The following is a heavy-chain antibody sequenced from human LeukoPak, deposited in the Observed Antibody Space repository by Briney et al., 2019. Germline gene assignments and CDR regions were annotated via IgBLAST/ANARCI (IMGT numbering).Heavy chain of an antibody. J-gene: IGHJ4*02. V-gene: IGHV3-7*01. CDR2: IKQDGSEK. D-gene: IGHD3-9*01. CDR3: AREFSLLRYFDWLPYGYYFDY. CDR1: GFTFSSYW. Sequence: GGSLRLSCAASGFTFSSYWMSWVRQAPGKGLEWVANIKQDGSEKYYVDSVKGRFTISRDNAKNSLYLQMNSLRAEDTAVYYCAREFSLLRYFDWLPYGYYFDYWGQGTLVTVSS.